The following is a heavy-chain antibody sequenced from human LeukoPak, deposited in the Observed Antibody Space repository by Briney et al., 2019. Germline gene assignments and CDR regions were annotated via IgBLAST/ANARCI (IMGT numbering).Heavy chain of an antibody. CDR1: GYTFTGYY. CDR2: ISAYNGNT. Sequence: ASVKVSCKASGYTFTGYYMHWVRQAPGQGLEWMGWISAYNGNTNYAQKLQGRVTMTTDTSTSTAYMELRSLRSDDTAVYYCAREGHSNYFGWFDPWGQGTLVTVSS. V-gene: IGHV1-18*04. D-gene: IGHD4-11*01. J-gene: IGHJ5*02. CDR3: AREGHSNYFGWFDP.